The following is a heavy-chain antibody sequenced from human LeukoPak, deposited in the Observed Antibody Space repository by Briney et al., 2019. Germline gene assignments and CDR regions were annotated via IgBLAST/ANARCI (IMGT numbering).Heavy chain of an antibody. D-gene: IGHD6-13*01. CDR3: ARVPVWYSSSWYGDY. CDR1: GVTLSNYP. Sequence: GGSLRLSCAASGVTLSNYPMGWVRQAPVKGLEWLSAIGEEKSGSWTKSADSVKGRFTISRDNSKNTLYLQMNSPRAEDTAVYYCARVPVWYSSSWYGDYWGQGTLVTVSS. V-gene: IGHV3-23*01. J-gene: IGHJ4*02. CDR2: IGEEKSGSWT.